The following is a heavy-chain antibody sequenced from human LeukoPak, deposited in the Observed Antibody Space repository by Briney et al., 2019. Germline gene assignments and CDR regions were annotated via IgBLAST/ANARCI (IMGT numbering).Heavy chain of an antibody. Sequence: PGGSLRLSCAASGFTVSSNYMTWVRQAPGKGLEWVSVIYSGGSTYYADSVKGRFTISRDNSKNTLFPQMNSLRAEDTAVYYCAGNFALDYWGQGTLVTVSS. CDR2: IYSGGST. V-gene: IGHV3-53*01. CDR1: GFTVSSNY. J-gene: IGHJ4*02. CDR3: AGNFALDY.